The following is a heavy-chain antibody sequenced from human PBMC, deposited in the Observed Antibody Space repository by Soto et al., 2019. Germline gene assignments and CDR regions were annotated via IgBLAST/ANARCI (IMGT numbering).Heavy chain of an antibody. D-gene: IGHD6-19*01. CDR3: ARSRKAGITVAGPIDY. J-gene: IGHJ4*02. CDR2: INGGNGDT. V-gene: IGHV1-3*01. CDR1: EYFTSYA. Sequence: QVQLVQSGAEVRKPGASVKVSCKASEYFTSYATQWVRQAPGQRLEWMGWINGGNGDTKYSQKFPGRFTITRDTSASTAYMELSSLRSEDTAIYYCARSRKAGITVAGPIDYWGQGTLVTVSS.